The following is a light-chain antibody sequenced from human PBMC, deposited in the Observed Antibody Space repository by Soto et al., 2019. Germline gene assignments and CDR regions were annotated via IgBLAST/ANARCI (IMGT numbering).Light chain of an antibody. CDR2: DAS. CDR1: HNIERW. CDR3: QQFAISTT. V-gene: IGKV1-5*01. J-gene: IGKJ1*01. Sequence: MRQSPATLSVSPGEGATLSCRASHNIERWMAWYQQKPGKAPSLLIFDASTLHSGVPSRFSGSGSGTDFTLTIRSLQPDDFATYYCQQFAISTTFGQGTKVEVK.